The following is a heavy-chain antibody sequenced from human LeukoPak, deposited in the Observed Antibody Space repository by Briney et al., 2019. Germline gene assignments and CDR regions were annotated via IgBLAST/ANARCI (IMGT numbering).Heavy chain of an antibody. CDR3: AKAHHGDYFFYFDY. J-gene: IGHJ4*02. CDR1: GFTFSSHG. Sequence: GGSLRLSCAASGFTFSSHGMNWVRQAPGKGLEWVSGISGSGGNTYYADSVKGRFTISRDNSKNTLYLQMNSLRAEDTAVYYCAKAHHGDYFFYFDYWGQGTLVTVFS. D-gene: IGHD4-17*01. CDR2: ISGSGGNT. V-gene: IGHV3-23*01.